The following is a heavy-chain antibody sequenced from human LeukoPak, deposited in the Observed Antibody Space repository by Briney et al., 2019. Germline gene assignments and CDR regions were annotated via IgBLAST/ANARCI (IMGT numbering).Heavy chain of an antibody. Sequence: PSETLSLTCTVSGGSINTYYWSWIRQPAGKGLEWIGRIYSTGITTYNPSLKGRVTMPVDTSKNQFSLKLSSVTAADTAVYYCARPQSGLGWFDPWGQGILVTVSS. CDR2: IYSTGIT. V-gene: IGHV4-4*07. J-gene: IGHJ5*02. CDR3: ARPQSGLGWFDP. CDR1: GGSINTYY.